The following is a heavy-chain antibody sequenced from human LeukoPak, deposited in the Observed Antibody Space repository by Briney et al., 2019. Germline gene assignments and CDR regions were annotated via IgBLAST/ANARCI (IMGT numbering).Heavy chain of an antibody. J-gene: IGHJ4*02. Sequence: PGRSLRLSCTASGFTFGDYAMGWVRQAPGKGLEWVGLIRSKAYGGTTEYAASVKGRFTVSRDDSKSIAYLQMNSLKTEDTAVYYCTRDPMTYYDFWSGYSSDYWGQGTLVTVSS. CDR1: GFTFGDYA. D-gene: IGHD3-3*01. CDR3: TRDPMTYYDFWSGYSSDY. CDR2: IRSKAYGGTT. V-gene: IGHV3-49*04.